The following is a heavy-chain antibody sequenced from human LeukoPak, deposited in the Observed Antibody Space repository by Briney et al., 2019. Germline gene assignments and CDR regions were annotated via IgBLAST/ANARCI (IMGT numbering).Heavy chain of an antibody. CDR3: GRDRYDSSGYYYWGNDAFDI. V-gene: IGHV6-1*01. D-gene: IGHD3-22*01. J-gene: IGHJ3*02. CDR1: GDGFTSNSYA. CDR2: TYYSSKCNN. Sequence: QTLSLSFSISGDGFTSNSYAWNWVRQSPSRGLEWLSSTYYSSKCNNDYAVSVKSRITINPDTSKKQFSLQLNSVTPEDTAVYYCGRDRYDSSGYYYWGNDAFDIWGQGTMVTVSS.